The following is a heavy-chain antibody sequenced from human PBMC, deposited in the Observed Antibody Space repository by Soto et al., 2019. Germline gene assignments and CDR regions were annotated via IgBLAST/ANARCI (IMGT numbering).Heavy chain of an antibody. CDR1: GGTFSSYA. CDR2: IIPIFGTA. Sequence: QVQLVQSGAEVKKPGSSVKVSCKASGGTFSSYAISWVRQAPGQGLEWMGGIIPIFGTANYAQKFQGRVTITADESTSTADMEQSSLRTEDKAVYYCARKEGSWSYFYYYGMDVWCQATTVNVSS. J-gene: IGHJ6*02. V-gene: IGHV1-69*01. D-gene: IGHD1-26*01. CDR3: ARKEGSWSYFYYYGMDV.